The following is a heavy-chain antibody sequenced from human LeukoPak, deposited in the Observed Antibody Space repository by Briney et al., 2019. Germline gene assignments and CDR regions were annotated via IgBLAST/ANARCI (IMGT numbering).Heavy chain of an antibody. V-gene: IGHV3-74*01. CDR3: AKDVSGIAAAGSVDY. J-gene: IGHJ4*02. D-gene: IGHD6-13*01. CDR1: GFTFSSYW. CDR2: INSDGSST. Sequence: GGSLRLSCAASGFTFSSYWMHWVRQAPGKGLVWVSRINSDGSSTSYADSVKGRSTISRDNAKNTLYLQMSSLRAEDTAVYYCAKDVSGIAAAGSVDYWGQGTLVTVSS.